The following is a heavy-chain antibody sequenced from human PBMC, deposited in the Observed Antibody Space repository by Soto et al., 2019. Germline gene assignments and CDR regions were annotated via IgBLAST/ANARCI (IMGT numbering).Heavy chain of an antibody. CDR2: IHYSGST. J-gene: IGHJ3*02. D-gene: IGHD3-9*01. V-gene: IGHV4-39*01. CDR1: GGSISSSSYY. CDR3: ARLTGRDAFDI. Sequence: QLQLQESGPGLVKPSETLSLTCTVSGGSISSSSYYWGWIRQPPGKGLEWIGIIHYSGSTYYNPSLKSRVTISVDTSKNQFSMKLNSVTAADTAVYYCARLTGRDAFDIWGQGTMVTVSS.